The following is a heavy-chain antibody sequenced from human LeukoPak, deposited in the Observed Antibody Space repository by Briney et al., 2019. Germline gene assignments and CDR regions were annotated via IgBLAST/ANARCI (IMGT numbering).Heavy chain of an antibody. D-gene: IGHD2-2*01. Sequence: PGGSLRLSCAASGFTFNIFAINWVRQAPGKGREYVSAVSADGGSTYYAHSVKGRFTISRDNSKNMLYLQMGSLRGDDMAVYYCARRQCTSSSCYLDYWGQGTLVTVSS. J-gene: IGHJ4*02. V-gene: IGHV3-64*01. CDR2: VSADGGST. CDR3: ARRQCTSSSCYLDY. CDR1: GFTFNIFA.